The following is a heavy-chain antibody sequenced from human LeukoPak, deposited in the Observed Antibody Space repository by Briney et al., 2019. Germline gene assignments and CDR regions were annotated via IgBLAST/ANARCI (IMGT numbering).Heavy chain of an antibody. CDR2: ITAINSYI. CDR3: ARGVPEDY. J-gene: IGHJ4*02. Sequence: GGSLRLSCVASGFTVSNKYMSWVRQAPGRGLEWVSSITAINSYIYYADSVRGRFTISRDNAENSLYLQMNSLRAEDTAVYYCARGVPEDYWGQGTLVTVSS. CDR1: GFTVSNKY. V-gene: IGHV3-21*01.